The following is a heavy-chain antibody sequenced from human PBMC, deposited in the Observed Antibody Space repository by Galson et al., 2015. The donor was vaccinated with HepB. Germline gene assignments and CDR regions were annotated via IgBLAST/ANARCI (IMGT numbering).Heavy chain of an antibody. J-gene: IGHJ3*02. Sequence: SLRLSCAASGFTFSSYSMNWVRQAPGKGLEWVSYISSSSSTIYYADSVKGRFTISRDNAKNSLYPQMNSLRAEDTAVYYCARASCSSTSCRDYPDAFDIWGQGTMVTVSS. D-gene: IGHD2-2*01. CDR3: ARASCSSTSCRDYPDAFDI. V-gene: IGHV3-48*04. CDR1: GFTFSSYS. CDR2: ISSSSSTI.